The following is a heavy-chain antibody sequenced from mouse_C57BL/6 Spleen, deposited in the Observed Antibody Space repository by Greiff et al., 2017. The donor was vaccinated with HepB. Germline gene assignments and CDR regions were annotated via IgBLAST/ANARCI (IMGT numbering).Heavy chain of an antibody. Sequence: EVKLVESGGGLVQPGGSLSLSCAASGFTFTDYYMSWVRQPPGKALEWLGFIRNKANGYTTEYSASVKGRFTISSDNSQSILYLQMNALRAEDSATYYGARYDYGRRYFDVWGTGTTVTVSS. CDR1: GFTFTDYY. V-gene: IGHV7-3*01. D-gene: IGHD1-1*01. J-gene: IGHJ1*03. CDR2: IRNKANGYTT. CDR3: ARYDYGRRYFDV.